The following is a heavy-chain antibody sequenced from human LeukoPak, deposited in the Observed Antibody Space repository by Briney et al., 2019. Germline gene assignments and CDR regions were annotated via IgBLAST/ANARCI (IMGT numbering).Heavy chain of an antibody. J-gene: IGHJ6*03. CDR2: IIPIFGTA. D-gene: IGHD3-3*01. CDR1: GGTFSSYA. Sequence: SVKVSCKASGGTFSSYAISWVRQAPGQGLEWMGGIIPIFGTANYAQKFQGRVTITTDESTSTTYMELSSLRSEDTAVYYCARAKDFWSGYVYYMDVWGKGTTVTVSS. CDR3: ARAKDFWSGYVYYMDV. V-gene: IGHV1-69*05.